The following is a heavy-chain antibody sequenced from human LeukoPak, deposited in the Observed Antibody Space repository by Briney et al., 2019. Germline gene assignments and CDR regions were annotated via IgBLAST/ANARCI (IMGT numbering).Heavy chain of an antibody. CDR1: GGSFSGYY. V-gene: IGHV4-34*01. CDR3: ARVYDFWSGYSEGAFDI. J-gene: IGHJ3*02. CDR2: INHSGST. D-gene: IGHD3-3*01. Sequence: PSETLSLTCAVYGGSFSGYYWSWIRQPPGKGLEWIGEINHSGSTNYNPSLKSRVTISVDTSKNQFSLKVRSVTAADTAVYYCARVYDFWSGYSEGAFDIWGQGTMVTVSS.